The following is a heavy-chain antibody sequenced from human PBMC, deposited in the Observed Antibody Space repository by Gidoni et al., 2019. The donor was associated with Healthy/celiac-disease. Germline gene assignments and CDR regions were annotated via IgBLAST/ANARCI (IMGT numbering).Heavy chain of an antibody. V-gene: IGHV4-39*01. CDR2: IYSRGST. CDR3: ARRALPQLVYYYYYGMDV. CDR1: GGSISSSSYY. Sequence: QLQLQESGPGLVTPSETPSLTCTVSGGSISSSSYYWGWIRQPPGKGLEWIGSIYSRGSTYYNPSLKSRVTISVDTSKNQFSLKLSYVTAADTAVYYCARRALPQLVYYYYYGMDVWGQGTTVTVSS. D-gene: IGHD6-13*01. J-gene: IGHJ6*02.